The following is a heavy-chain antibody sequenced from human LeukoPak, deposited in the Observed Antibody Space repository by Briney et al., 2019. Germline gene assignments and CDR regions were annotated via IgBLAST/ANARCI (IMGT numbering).Heavy chain of an antibody. CDR3: AKVGSGNYPQYFQH. V-gene: IGHV3-30*18. J-gene: IGHJ1*01. CDR1: GFTFSDYG. CDR2: ISYDGSNK. D-gene: IGHD3-10*01. Sequence: PGGSLRLSCAASGFTFSDYGMHWIRQAPGKGLEWVAYISYDGSNKKYADSVKGRFTISRDNSKNTLYLRMNSLRAEDTAVFYCAKVGSGNYPQYFQHWGQGTLVTVSS.